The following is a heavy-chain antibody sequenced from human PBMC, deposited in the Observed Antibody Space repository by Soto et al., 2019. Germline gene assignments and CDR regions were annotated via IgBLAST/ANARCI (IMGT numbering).Heavy chain of an antibody. J-gene: IGHJ4*02. Sequence: QVQLVQSGAEVREPGASVKVSCKASGYSFTSLDINWVRQTTGQGLEWMGWMQPSSGRTGYAQKFQGRVTMTRDTSINTAYMELSSLTSDDTAVYYCATNNRASYHFDYWGQGTLVTVSS. CDR1: GYSFTSLD. CDR3: ATNNRASYHFDY. V-gene: IGHV1-8*01. D-gene: IGHD3-16*02. CDR2: MQPSSGRT.